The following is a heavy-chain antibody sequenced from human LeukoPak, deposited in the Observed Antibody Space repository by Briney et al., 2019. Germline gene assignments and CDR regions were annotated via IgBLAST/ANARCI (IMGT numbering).Heavy chain of an antibody. V-gene: IGHV3-30*18. Sequence: QSGGSLRLSCAASGFTFSSYGMHWVRQAPGKGLEWVAVISYDGSNKYYADSVKGRFTISRDNSKNTLYLQMNSLRAEDTAVYYCAKDRDTSYWYKDAFDIWGQGTRVTVSS. CDR1: GFTFSSYG. J-gene: IGHJ3*02. CDR3: AKDRDTSYWYKDAFDI. CDR2: ISYDGSNK. D-gene: IGHD2-2*01.